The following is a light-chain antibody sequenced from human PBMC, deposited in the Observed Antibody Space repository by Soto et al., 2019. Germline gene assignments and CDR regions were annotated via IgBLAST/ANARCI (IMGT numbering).Light chain of an antibody. CDR1: QSVSSSY. J-gene: IGKJ4*01. CDR3: QQYGSSRGT. CDR2: GAS. V-gene: IGKV3-20*01. Sequence: EIVLTQSPGTLSLSPGERATLSCRASQSVSSSYLAWYQQKPGQAPRLLIYGASSRATGIPDRFSGSGSGTDVTLTSSRLEPEDVAVYYCQQYGSSRGTFGGGTKVEIK.